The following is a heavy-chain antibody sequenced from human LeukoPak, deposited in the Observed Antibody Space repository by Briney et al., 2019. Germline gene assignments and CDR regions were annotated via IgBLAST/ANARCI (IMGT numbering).Heavy chain of an antibody. Sequence: GGSLRLSCAASGFTFSSFGMHWVRQAPGKGLEWVAVVSYDGSNKYYADSVKGRFTISRDNSKNTLYLQVNSLRAEDTAVYHCAKDQSILWFAFDYWGQGALVTVSS. CDR2: VSYDGSNK. CDR1: GFTFSSFG. D-gene: IGHD3-10*01. V-gene: IGHV3-30*18. J-gene: IGHJ4*02. CDR3: AKDQSILWFAFDY.